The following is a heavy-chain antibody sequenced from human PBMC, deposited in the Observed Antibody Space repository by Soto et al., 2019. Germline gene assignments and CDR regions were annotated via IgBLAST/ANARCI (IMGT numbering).Heavy chain of an antibody. CDR3: AKGDCSGGRCYRGFEY. CDR1: GFTFSSYY. J-gene: IGHJ4*02. CDR2: VSASGSIT. Sequence: PGGSLRLSGAASGFTFSSYYINWVRQAPGKGLEWVSGVSASGSITSYADSAKGRFTISRDNAKNTVFLQMTGLRAEDMAVYFCAKGDCSGGRCYRGFEYWWQATLVTVS. V-gene: IGHV3-23*01. D-gene: IGHD2-15*01.